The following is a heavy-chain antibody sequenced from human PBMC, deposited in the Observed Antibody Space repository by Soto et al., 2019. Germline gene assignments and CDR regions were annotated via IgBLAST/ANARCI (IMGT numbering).Heavy chain of an antibody. V-gene: IGHV4-4*02. CDR1: GGSISSSNW. Sequence: SETLSLTCAVSGGSISSSNWWSWVRQPPGKGLEWMGDIYHSGSTNYNPSLKSRVTISVDKSKNQFSLKWGSLTAADTAVYYCARMGGLKDFQHWGQGTLVTVSS. CDR3: ARMGGLKDFQH. CDR2: IYHSGST. D-gene: IGHD3-16*01. J-gene: IGHJ1*01.